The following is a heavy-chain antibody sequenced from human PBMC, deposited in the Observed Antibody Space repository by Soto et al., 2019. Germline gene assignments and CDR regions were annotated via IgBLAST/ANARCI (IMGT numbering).Heavy chain of an antibody. D-gene: IGHD3-3*01. CDR2: IIPIFGTA. Sequence: SVKVSCKASGGTFSSYAISWVRQAPGQGLEWMGGIIPIFGTANYAQKFQGRVTITADESTSTAYMELSSLRSEDTAVYYCERGTGGFRAWGMDVWGQGTTVTVSS. J-gene: IGHJ6*02. CDR1: GGTFSSYA. V-gene: IGHV1-69*13. CDR3: ERGTGGFRAWGMDV.